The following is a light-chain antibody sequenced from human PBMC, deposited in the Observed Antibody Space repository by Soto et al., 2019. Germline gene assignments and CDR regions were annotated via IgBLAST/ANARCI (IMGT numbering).Light chain of an antibody. CDR1: QSVSSSY. CDR2: RTY. CDR3: QRFGTSPPWT. J-gene: IGKJ1*01. V-gene: IGKV3-20*01. Sequence: EIVLTQSPGTLSLSPGERATLSCRASQSVSSSYLAWYQQKPGQAPRLLIYRTYNRATGIPDTFIGSGSGTDFTLTISRVEPEDFAVYYCQRFGTSPPWTCGQGTKVDIK.